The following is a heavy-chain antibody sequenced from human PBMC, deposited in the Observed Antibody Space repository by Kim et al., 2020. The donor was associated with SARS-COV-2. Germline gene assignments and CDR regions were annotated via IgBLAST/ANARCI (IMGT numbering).Heavy chain of an antibody. V-gene: IGHV4-34*01. J-gene: IGHJ5*02. CDR3: ARGRYCSGGSCYGFDP. Sequence: LKSRVTISVDTSKNQFSLKLSSVTAADTAVYYCARGRYCSGGSCYGFDPWGQGTLVTVSS. D-gene: IGHD2-15*01.